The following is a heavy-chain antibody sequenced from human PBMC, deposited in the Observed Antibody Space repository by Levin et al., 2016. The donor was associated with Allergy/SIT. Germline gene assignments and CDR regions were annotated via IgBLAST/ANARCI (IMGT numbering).Heavy chain of an antibody. Sequence: GESLKISCAASGFTVSSNYMSWVRQAPGKGLEWVSVIYSGGSTYYADSVKGRFTISRDNSKNTLYLQMNSLRAEDTAVYYCARAVEAGGDYWGQGTLVTVSS. V-gene: IGHV3-53*01. CDR2: IYSGGST. CDR1: GFTVSSNY. J-gene: IGHJ4*02. D-gene: IGHD2-8*02. CDR3: ARAVEAGGDY.